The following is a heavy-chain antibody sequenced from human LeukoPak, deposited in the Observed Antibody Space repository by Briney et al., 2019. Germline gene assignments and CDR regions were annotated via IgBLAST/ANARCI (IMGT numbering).Heavy chain of an antibody. D-gene: IGHD1-7*01. J-gene: IGHJ5*02. CDR1: GYTFTSYA. V-gene: IGHV1-18*01. CDR2: ISAYNGNT. CDR3: ARDAVYNWNYSWFDP. Sequence: ASVKVSCKASGYTFTSYAITWVRQAPGQGLEWMGWISAYNGNTNYAQNLQGRVTMTTDTSTSTAYMELRSLRSDDTAVYYCARDAVYNWNYSWFDPWGQGTLVTVSS.